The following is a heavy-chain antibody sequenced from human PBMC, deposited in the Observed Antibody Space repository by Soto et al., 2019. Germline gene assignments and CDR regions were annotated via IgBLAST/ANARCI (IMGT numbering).Heavy chain of an antibody. CDR2: ISHSGTT. CDR3: AKPRTAGKSFET. Sequence: SETLSLTCAVSNGSISSSIWWSWVRQSPGKGLEWIGEISHSGTTNYNPSLKGRITISVDKSKDNFSLRLTSVGAADTAVYFCAKPRTAGKSFETWGPGTKVTVSS. V-gene: IGHV4-4*02. D-gene: IGHD2-21*02. J-gene: IGHJ3*02. CDR1: NGSISSSIW.